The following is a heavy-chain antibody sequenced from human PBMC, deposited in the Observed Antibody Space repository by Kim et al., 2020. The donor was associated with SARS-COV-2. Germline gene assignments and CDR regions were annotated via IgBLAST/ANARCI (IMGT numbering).Heavy chain of an antibody. CDR3: AREAQRNWNYGGAYFDY. J-gene: IGHJ4*02. D-gene: IGHD1-7*01. V-gene: IGHV3-30*01. Sequence: VKGRFTISRDNSKNTLYLQMNSLRAEDTAVYYCAREAQRNWNYGGAYFDYWGQGTLVTVSS.